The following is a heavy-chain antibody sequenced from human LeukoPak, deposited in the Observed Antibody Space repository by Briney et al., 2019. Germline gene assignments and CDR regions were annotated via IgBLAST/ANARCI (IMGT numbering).Heavy chain of an antibody. V-gene: IGHV5-51*01. Sequence: GESLKISCKGSGYSFTSYWICWVRQMPGKGLEWMGIIYPGDSDTRYSPSFQGQVTISADKSISTAYLQWSSLKASDTAMYYCARHMAGYCSTTSCSNFDYWGQGTLVTVSS. CDR1: GYSFTSYW. CDR3: ARHMAGYCSTTSCSNFDY. CDR2: IYPGDSDT. J-gene: IGHJ4*02. D-gene: IGHD2-2*01.